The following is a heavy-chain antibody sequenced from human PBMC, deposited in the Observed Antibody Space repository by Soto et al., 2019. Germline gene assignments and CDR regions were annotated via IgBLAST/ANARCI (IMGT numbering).Heavy chain of an antibody. CDR2: IYYSGDT. Sequence: QVQLQESGPGLVKPSQTLSLTCSVSGGSISSGENYWNWIRQLPGKGLEWIGYIYYSGDTYYHPSLKSGVTISLDTSKNQFSLKLSSVTAADTAVYYCAAPSGYYWVHDYWGQGTLVTVSS. D-gene: IGHD3-22*01. CDR1: GGSISSGENY. J-gene: IGHJ4*02. V-gene: IGHV4-30-4*01. CDR3: AAPSGYYWVHDY.